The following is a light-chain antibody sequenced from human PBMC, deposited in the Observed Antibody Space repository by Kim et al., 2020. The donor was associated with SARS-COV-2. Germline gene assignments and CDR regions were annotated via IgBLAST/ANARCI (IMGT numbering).Light chain of an antibody. CDR2: YDS. CDR3: QVWDSSSDHRGV. V-gene: IGLV3-21*04. J-gene: IGLJ3*02. Sequence: SYELTQPPSVSVAPGKTARITCGGNNIGSKSVHWYQQKPGQAPVLVIYYDSDRPSGIPERFSGSNYGNTATLTISRVEAGDEADYYCQVWDSSSDHRGVF. CDR1: NIGSKS.